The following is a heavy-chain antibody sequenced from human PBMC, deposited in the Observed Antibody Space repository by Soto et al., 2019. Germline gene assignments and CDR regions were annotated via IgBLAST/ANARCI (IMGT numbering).Heavy chain of an antibody. Sequence: SETLSLTCTVSGGSIGSYYWSWIRQPPGKGLEWIGYIHYSGTTNYNPSLKSRVTMSVDTSKNQFSLKVNSVTAADTAVYYCTRDMFPEPAAPRGRFDPWGQGTLVNVSS. V-gene: IGHV4-59*01. CDR3: TRDMFPEPAAPRGRFDP. J-gene: IGHJ5*02. CDR1: GGSIGSYY. D-gene: IGHD2-2*01. CDR2: IHYSGTT.